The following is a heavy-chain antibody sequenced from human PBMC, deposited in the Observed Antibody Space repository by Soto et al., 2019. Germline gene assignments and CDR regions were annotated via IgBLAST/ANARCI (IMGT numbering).Heavy chain of an antibody. V-gene: IGHV4-31*03. D-gene: IGHD2-21*01. J-gene: IGHJ5*02. CDR1: GDSISRGGYY. Sequence: HVQLQESGPGLVKPSQTLSLTCTVSGDSISRGGYYWNWIRQHPRKGLEWIGYIYHSGSTNYNPSLTSRVTISVDTSKNQLSLELSKVTAADTAVYYCARDGAGAYGLGWFDPWGQGILVNVSS. CDR2: IYHSGST. CDR3: ARDGAGAYGLGWFDP.